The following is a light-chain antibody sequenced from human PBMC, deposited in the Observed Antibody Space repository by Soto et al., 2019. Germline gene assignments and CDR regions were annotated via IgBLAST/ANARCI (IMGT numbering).Light chain of an antibody. Sequence: EIMMTQSPATLSVSPGERATLSCRASQSVSSSLAWYQQKPGQAPRLLIYGASSRATGIPDRFSGSGSGTDFTLTISRLEPEDFAVYYCQQYGSSLITFGQGTRLEIK. CDR1: QSVSSS. J-gene: IGKJ5*01. V-gene: IGKV3-20*01. CDR2: GAS. CDR3: QQYGSSLIT.